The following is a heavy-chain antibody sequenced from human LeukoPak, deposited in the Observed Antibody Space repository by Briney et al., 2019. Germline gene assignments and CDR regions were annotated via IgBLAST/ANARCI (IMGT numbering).Heavy chain of an antibody. V-gene: IGHV4-34*01. J-gene: IGHJ4*02. Sequence: LSETLSLTCVVYGGSFSGYYWIWIRQSPGKELEWIGEINHRGSTNYNPSLKSRVTISVDTSKNQFSLKLHSVTAADTAVYYCARVPRSISSVDYWGQGTLVTVSS. CDR3: ARVPRSISSVDY. CDR1: GGSFSGYY. D-gene: IGHD6-6*01. CDR2: INHRGST.